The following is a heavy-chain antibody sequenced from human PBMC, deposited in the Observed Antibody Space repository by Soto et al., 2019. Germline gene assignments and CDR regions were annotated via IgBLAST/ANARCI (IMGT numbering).Heavy chain of an antibody. D-gene: IGHD3-3*01. CDR1: GFTVSSNF. CDR3: ATYGKFLKDGYDVLIQYYYYTLDV. Sequence: EVQVVETGGGVIQPGGSLRLSCAASGFTVSSNFMGWVRQAPGKGLEWASVIYSGGTTYHADAVKGRFTISRDNSKNTVYLQINNLRVEDTATYYCATYGKFLKDGYDVLIQYYYYTLDVWGQGTTVTVSS. CDR2: IYSGGTT. J-gene: IGHJ6*02. V-gene: IGHV3-53*02.